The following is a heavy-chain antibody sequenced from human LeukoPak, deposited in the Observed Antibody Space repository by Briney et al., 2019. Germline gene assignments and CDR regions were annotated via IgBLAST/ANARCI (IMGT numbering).Heavy chain of an antibody. Sequence: GGSLRLSCAASGFTFSSYAMSWVRQAPGKGLEWVAVISYDGSNKYYADSVKGRFTISRDNSKNTLYLQMNSLRAEDTAVYYCARGSSIADDYWGQGTLVTVSS. CDR1: GFTFSSYA. CDR2: ISYDGSNK. CDR3: ARGSSIADDY. D-gene: IGHD6-6*01. J-gene: IGHJ4*02. V-gene: IGHV3-30-3*01.